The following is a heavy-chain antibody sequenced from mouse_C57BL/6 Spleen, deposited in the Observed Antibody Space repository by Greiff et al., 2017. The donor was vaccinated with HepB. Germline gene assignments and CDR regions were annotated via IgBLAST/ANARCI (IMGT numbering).Heavy chain of an antibody. J-gene: IGHJ2*01. CDR3: ARLTGTLYYFDY. V-gene: IGHV1-63*01. Sequence: QVQLQQSGAELVRPGTSVKMSCKASGYTFTNYWIGWAKQRPGHGLEWIGDIYPGGGYTNYNEKFKGKATMTADKSSSTAYMQVSSLTSEDSAIYYCARLTGTLYYFDYWGQGTTLTVSS. CDR1: GYTFTNYW. D-gene: IGHD4-1*01. CDR2: IYPGGGYT.